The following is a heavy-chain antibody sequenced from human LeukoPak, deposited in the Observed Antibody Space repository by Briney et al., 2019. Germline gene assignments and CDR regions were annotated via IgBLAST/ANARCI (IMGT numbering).Heavy chain of an antibody. CDR3: ARVYWSGYYLHWFDP. CDR2: IYYSGST. D-gene: IGHD3-3*01. J-gene: IGHJ5*02. Sequence: SETLSLTCTVSGGSISSYYWSWIRQPPGKGLEWIGYIYYSGSTNYNPSLQSRVTISVDTSKNQFSLKLSSVTAADTAVYYCARVYWSGYYLHWFDPWGQGTLVTISS. CDR1: GGSISSYY. V-gene: IGHV4-59*01.